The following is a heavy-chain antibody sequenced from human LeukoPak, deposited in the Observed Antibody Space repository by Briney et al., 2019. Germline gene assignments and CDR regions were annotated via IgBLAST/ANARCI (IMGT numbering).Heavy chain of an antibody. CDR2: IKEDGSEE. Sequence: GGSLRLSCAASGFTFNTYWMSWVRQAPGKGLEGVANIKEDGSEEYYVDSVKGRFTISRDNAKNSLYLQMDSLSAEDTALYFCARDWLVGVPFDAFHLWGQGTMVTVSS. V-gene: IGHV3-7*01. J-gene: IGHJ3*01. CDR1: GFTFNTYW. CDR3: ARDWLVGVPFDAFHL. D-gene: IGHD1-26*01.